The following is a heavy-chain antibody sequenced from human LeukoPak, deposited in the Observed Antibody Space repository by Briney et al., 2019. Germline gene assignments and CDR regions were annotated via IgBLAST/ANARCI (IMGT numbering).Heavy chain of an antibody. CDR1: RGSISGYS. J-gene: IGHJ6*03. Sequence: SETLSLTCTVSRGSISGYSWSWIRQSPGGGLEWIGYIYYSGSTNYNPSLKSRVTISVDTSKNQFSLKLSSVTAADTAVYYCARVMLSYYYYMDVWGKGTTVTISS. D-gene: IGHD2/OR15-2a*01. CDR3: ARVMLSYYYYMDV. V-gene: IGHV4-59*01. CDR2: IYYSGST.